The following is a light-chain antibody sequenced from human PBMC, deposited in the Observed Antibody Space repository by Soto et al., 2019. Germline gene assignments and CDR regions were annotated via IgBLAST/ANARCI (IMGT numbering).Light chain of an antibody. Sequence: QPVLTQSPSASASLGVSVKLTCTLSSGHSSYAIAWHQQQPEKGPRYLMKLNSDGSHSKGDGIPDRFSGSSSGAERYRTISSLQSEDEADYYCQTWGTGIMVFGGGTKLTVL. CDR1: SGHSSYA. CDR3: QTWGTGIMV. CDR2: LNSDGSH. J-gene: IGLJ2*01. V-gene: IGLV4-69*01.